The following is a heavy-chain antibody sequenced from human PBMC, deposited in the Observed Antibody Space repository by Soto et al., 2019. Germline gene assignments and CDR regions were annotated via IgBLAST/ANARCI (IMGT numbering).Heavy chain of an antibody. CDR2: MNPNSGNT. CDR3: ATNYYGDYYYYMDV. CDR1: GHTFTRYD. J-gene: IGHJ6*03. Sequence: ASVKVSCKASGHTFTRYDINWVRQATGQGLEWMGWMNPNSGNTGYAQKFQGRVTMTRNTSISTAYMELSGLRSEDTAVYYCATNYYGDYYYYMDVWGKGTTVTVSS. V-gene: IGHV1-8*01. D-gene: IGHD4-17*01.